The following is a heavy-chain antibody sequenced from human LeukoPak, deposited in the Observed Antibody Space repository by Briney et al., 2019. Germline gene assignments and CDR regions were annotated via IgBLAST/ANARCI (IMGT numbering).Heavy chain of an antibody. CDR3: ARGRYDNLTGHLARLDV. D-gene: IGHD3-9*01. CDR2: IFSRGTT. Sequence: PSETLSLTCTVSGGSMKTFYWSWIRQPAGKGLEWVGRIFSRGTTNYNPSLKSRVTVLLDTSKNQFSLKLSSVTAADTAVYYCARGRYDNLTGHLARLDVWGQGTTVIVSS. V-gene: IGHV4-4*07. CDR1: GGSMKTFY. J-gene: IGHJ6*02.